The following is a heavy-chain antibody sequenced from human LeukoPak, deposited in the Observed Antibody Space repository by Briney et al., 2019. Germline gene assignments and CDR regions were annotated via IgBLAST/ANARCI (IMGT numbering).Heavy chain of an antibody. CDR2: INHSGST. J-gene: IGHJ4*02. Sequence: SETLSLTCAVYGGSFSGYYWSWIRQPPGKGLEWIGEINHSGSTNYNPSLKSRVTISVDTSKNQFSLKLSSVTAADTAVYYCAREGYGGNSGFGYWGQGTLVTVSS. CDR3: AREGYGGNSGFGY. V-gene: IGHV4-34*01. D-gene: IGHD4-17*01. CDR1: GGSFSGYY.